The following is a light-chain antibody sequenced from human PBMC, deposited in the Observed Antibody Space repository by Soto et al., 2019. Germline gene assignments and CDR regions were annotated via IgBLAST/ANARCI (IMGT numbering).Light chain of an antibody. J-gene: IGKJ2*01. CDR3: QQYNNWPSYT. V-gene: IGKV1-39*01. CDR2: ATS. CDR1: QSISTY. Sequence: DIQMTQSPSSLSASVGDRVTITCRASQSISTYLNWYQQKPGKAPKVLIYATSSLHSGVPSRFSGSGSETEFTLTISSLQSEDFAVYYCQQYNNWPSYTFGQGTKLEIK.